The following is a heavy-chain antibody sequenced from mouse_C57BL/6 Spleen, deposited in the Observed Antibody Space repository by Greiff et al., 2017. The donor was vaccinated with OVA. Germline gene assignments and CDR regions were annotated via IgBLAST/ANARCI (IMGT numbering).Heavy chain of an antibody. D-gene: IGHD2-1*01. CDR3: ASSYGNLFDY. CDR2: IYPGDGDT. J-gene: IGHJ2*01. CDR1: GYAFSSSW. Sequence: VKLQESGPELVKPGASVKISCKASGYAFSSSWMNWVKQRPGKGLEWIGRIYPGDGDTNYNGKFKGKATLTADKSSSTAYMHLSSLTSEDSAVYFCASSYGNLFDYWGQGTTLTVSS. V-gene: IGHV1-82*01.